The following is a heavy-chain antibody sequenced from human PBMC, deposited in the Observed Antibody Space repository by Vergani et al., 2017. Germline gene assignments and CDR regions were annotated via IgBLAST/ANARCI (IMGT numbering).Heavy chain of an antibody. CDR3: ARGPLLLWFGELFGMDV. D-gene: IGHD3-10*01. J-gene: IGHJ6*02. Sequence: QVQLVQSGAEVKKPGASVKVSCKASGYTFTGYYMHWVRQAPGQGLEWMGWINPNSGGTNYAQKFQGWVTMTRDTSISTAYMELRRLRADDTAVYYCARGPLLLWFGELFGMDVWGQGTTVTVSS. V-gene: IGHV1-2*04. CDR1: GYTFTGYY. CDR2: INPNSGGT.